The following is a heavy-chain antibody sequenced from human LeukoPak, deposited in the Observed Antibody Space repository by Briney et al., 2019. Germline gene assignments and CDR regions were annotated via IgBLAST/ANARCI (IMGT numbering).Heavy chain of an antibody. Sequence: SETLSLTCTVSGGSISSSSYYWGWIRQPPGKGLEWIGSIYYSGSTYYNPSLKSRVTISVDTSKNQFSLKLSSVTAADTAVYYCASQIAVASYYFDYWGQGTLSPSPQ. D-gene: IGHD6-19*01. V-gene: IGHV4-39*07. J-gene: IGHJ4*02. CDR2: IYYSGST. CDR1: GGSISSSSYY. CDR3: ASQIAVASYYFDY.